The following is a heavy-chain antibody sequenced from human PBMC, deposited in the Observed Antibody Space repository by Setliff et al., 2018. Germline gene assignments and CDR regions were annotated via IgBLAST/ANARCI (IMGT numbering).Heavy chain of an antibody. Sequence: SETLSLTCVVSGSSMTGRYIWGWFRQSPGKGLQWIGNVFPSGTTRYNVSLENRLTLSVDTSKNRLSLRVTSVTDTDTALYFCARHGGQLLRRFFDCWGQGTLVTVSS. CDR1: GSSMTGRYI. J-gene: IGHJ4*02. D-gene: IGHD1-26*01. CDR2: VFPSGTT. V-gene: IGHV4-38-2*01. CDR3: ARHGGQLLRRFFDC.